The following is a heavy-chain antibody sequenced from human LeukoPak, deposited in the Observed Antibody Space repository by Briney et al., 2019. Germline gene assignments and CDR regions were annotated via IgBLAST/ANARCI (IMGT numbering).Heavy chain of an antibody. CDR3: ARDLLVGGSGYHY. D-gene: IGHD3-22*01. J-gene: IGHJ4*02. CDR1: GFTFSSYW. V-gene: IGHV3-7*01. CDR2: IKQEGSEK. Sequence: GGSLRLSCAASGFTFSSYWMSWVRQAPGKGLEWVANIKQEGSEKYYVDSVKGRFTISRDNAKNSLYLQMNSLRAEDTAVYYCARDLLVGGSGYHYWGQGTLVTVSS.